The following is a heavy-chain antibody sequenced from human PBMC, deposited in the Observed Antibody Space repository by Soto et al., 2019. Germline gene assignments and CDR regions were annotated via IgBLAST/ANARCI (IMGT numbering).Heavy chain of an antibody. Sequence: PGGSLRLSCAASGFTFSSYWMSWVRQAPGKGLEWVANIKPDGSQKWYVDSVKGRFTISRDNAKKSLYLQMNSLRAEDTAVYYCARGDYYDSNGHFSDAFDIWSQGTMVTVSS. CDR2: IKPDGSQK. D-gene: IGHD3-22*01. CDR3: ARGDYYDSNGHFSDAFDI. J-gene: IGHJ3*02. V-gene: IGHV3-7*04. CDR1: GFTFSSYW.